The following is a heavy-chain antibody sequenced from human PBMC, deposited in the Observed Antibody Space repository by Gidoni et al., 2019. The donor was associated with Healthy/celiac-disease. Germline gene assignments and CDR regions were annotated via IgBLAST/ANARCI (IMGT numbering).Heavy chain of an antibody. CDR1: GGSFSGYY. J-gene: IGHJ4*02. D-gene: IGHD3-10*01. CDR2: INHSGST. Sequence: QVQLQQWGAGLLNPSETLSLTCAVYGGSFSGYYWSWIRQPPGKGLEWIGEINHSGSTNYNPSLKSRVTISVDTSKNQFSLKLSSVTAADTAVYYCARGHFSGSGSDYWGQGTLVTVSS. CDR3: ARGHFSGSGSDY. V-gene: IGHV4-34*01.